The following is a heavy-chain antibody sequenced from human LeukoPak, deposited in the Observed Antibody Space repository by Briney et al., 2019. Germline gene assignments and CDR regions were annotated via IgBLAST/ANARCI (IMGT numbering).Heavy chain of an antibody. V-gene: IGHV3-7*01. CDR1: GFTFSSYW. CDR2: IKQDGSEK. CDR3: ASDRGATPQEIFDY. Sequence: GSLRLSCAASGFTFSSYWMGWVRQAPGKGLEWVANIKQDGSEKYYVDSVKGRFTISRDNAKNSLYLQMNSLRAEDTAVYYCASDRGATPQEIFDYWGQGTLVTVSS. J-gene: IGHJ4*02. D-gene: IGHD3-10*01.